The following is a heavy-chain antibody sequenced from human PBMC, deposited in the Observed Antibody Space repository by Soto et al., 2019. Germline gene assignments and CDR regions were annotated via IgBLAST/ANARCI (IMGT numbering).Heavy chain of an antibody. CDR1: GFTFSSYW. CDR2: IKQDGSEK. D-gene: IGHD5-12*01. CDR3: ARDPFGYSGYDFFDY. J-gene: IGHJ4*02. V-gene: IGHV3-7*01. Sequence: GGSLRLSCAASGFTFSSYWMSWVRQAPGKGLEWVANIKQDGSEKYYVDSVKGRFTISRDNAKNSLYLQMNSLRAEDTAVYYCARDPFGYSGYDFFDYWGQGTLVTVSS.